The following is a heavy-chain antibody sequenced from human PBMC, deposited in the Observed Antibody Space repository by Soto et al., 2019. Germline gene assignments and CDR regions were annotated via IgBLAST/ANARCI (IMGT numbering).Heavy chain of an antibody. CDR2: INSGGSIT. V-gene: IGHV3-74*01. Sequence: EVQLVESGGGLVQPGGSLRLSCAASGFTFSSYWMHWVRQAPGKGLVWVSWINSGGSITNYADSVKGRFTISRDKAKNSLYVQMNSLRDEDASLYDRARNQTAGDWVEPWGQGTPGTVSS. D-gene: IGHD4-17*01. J-gene: IGHJ5*02. CDR3: ARNQTAGDWVEP. CDR1: GFTFSSYW.